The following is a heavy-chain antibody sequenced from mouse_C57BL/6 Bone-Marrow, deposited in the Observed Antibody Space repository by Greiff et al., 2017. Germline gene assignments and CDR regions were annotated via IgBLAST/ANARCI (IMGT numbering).Heavy chain of an antibody. CDR3: ARGTGKFGFDY. Sequence: DVKLVESGGGLVQPGGSLKLSCAASGFTFSDYYMYWVRQTPEKRLEWVAYLSNGGGSTYYPDTVKGRFTISRDNAKNTLYLQMSRLKSEDTAMYYCARGTGKFGFDYWGQGTTLTVSS. J-gene: IGHJ2*01. CDR1: GFTFSDYY. CDR2: LSNGGGST. V-gene: IGHV5-12*01. D-gene: IGHD4-1*01.